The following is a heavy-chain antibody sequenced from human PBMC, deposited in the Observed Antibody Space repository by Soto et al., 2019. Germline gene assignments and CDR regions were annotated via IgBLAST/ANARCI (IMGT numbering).Heavy chain of an antibody. CDR1: GFTSSSYG. CDR2: FSYDGSNK. V-gene: IGHV3-30*18. J-gene: IGHJ1*01. CDR3: AKDYHLISTEYIQH. D-gene: IGHD2-2*01. Sequence: GGSLRLSCAASGFTSSSYGMHWVRQAPGKGLEWVAFFSYDGSNKYYADSVKGRFTISRDNSKNTLYLQMNSLRAEDTAVYYCAKDYHLISTEYIQHWGQGTLVTVSS.